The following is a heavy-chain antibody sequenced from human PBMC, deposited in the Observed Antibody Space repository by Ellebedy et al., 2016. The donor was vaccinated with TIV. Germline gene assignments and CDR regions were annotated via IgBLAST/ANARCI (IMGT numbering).Heavy chain of an antibody. J-gene: IGHJ1*01. D-gene: IGHD6-19*01. V-gene: IGHV3-30-3*01. Sequence: GESLKISCAASGFTFNSYAMHWVRQAPGKGLEWVAVISYDCSSEYYADSVKGRFTIPRDNYMTTLYLEMNSLRAEDTALYYCARDLDKSSGWYGGAADWGQGTLVTVSS. CDR2: ISYDCSSE. CDR1: GFTFNSYA. CDR3: ARDLDKSSGWYGGAAD.